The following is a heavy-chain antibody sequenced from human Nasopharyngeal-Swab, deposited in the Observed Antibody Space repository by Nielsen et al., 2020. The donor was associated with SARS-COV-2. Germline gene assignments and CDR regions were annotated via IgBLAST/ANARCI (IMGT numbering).Heavy chain of an antibody. D-gene: IGHD6-6*01. CDR2: IDPSDSYT. CDR1: GYSFTSYW. CDR3: ARHSSGSSSLYYYYYYYIDV. Sequence: GESLKISCKGSGYSFTSYWISWVRQMPGKGLEWMGRIDPSDSYTNYSPSFQGYVTISADKSISTAYLQWSSLKASDTAMYYCARHSSGSSSLYYYYYYYIDVWGKGTTVTVSS. V-gene: IGHV5-10-1*01. J-gene: IGHJ6*03.